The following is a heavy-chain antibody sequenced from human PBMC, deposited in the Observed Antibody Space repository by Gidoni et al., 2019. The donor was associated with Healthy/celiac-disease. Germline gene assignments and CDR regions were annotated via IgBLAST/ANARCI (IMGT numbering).Heavy chain of an antibody. Sequence: LSLTCTVSGGSISSGGYYWSWIRQHPGKGLEWIGYIYDSWSTYYNPYLKSRVTISVDTSKNQFSLKLSSVTAADTAVYYCSRDRVGYCTGGVCYFYGMDVWGQGTTVTVSS. V-gene: IGHV4-31*03. J-gene: IGHJ6*02. CDR3: SRDRVGYCTGGVCYFYGMDV. CDR2: IYDSWST. D-gene: IGHD2-8*02. CDR1: GGSISSGGYY.